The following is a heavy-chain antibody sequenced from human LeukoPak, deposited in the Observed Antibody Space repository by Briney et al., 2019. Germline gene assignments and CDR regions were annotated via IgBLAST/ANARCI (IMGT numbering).Heavy chain of an antibody. Sequence: GGSLRLSCTASGFTFITYWMSWVRQAPGKGLEWVANIKQDGSEKYYVDSVKGRFTISRDNAKNSLYLQMNSLRAEDTAVYYCAREVGEGYCSSTSCYGVDYWGQGTLVTVSS. V-gene: IGHV3-7*01. CDR1: GFTFITYW. CDR2: IKQDGSEK. CDR3: AREVGEGYCSSTSCYGVDY. J-gene: IGHJ4*02. D-gene: IGHD2-2*01.